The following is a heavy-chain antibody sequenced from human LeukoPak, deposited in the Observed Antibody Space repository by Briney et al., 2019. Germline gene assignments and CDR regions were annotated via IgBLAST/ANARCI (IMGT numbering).Heavy chain of an antibody. D-gene: IGHD3-3*01. V-gene: IGHV3-23*01. CDR1: GFTFSSYA. Sequence: PGGSLRLSCAASGFTFSSYAVNWVRQAPGKGLAWVSGISASGGSTFYADSVKGRFTISRDNSESRVYLQMNSLRVEDTAVYYCAKQYDFWSGPDYWGQGTLVTVSS. CDR3: AKQYDFWSGPDY. CDR2: ISASGGST. J-gene: IGHJ4*02.